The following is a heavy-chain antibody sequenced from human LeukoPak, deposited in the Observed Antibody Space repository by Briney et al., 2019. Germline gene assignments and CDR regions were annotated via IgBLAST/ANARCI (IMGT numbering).Heavy chain of an antibody. V-gene: IGHV4-30-2*01. CDR1: GGSISSGGYS. D-gene: IGHD5-18*01. CDR3: ARGRPGIQLWLPEFDY. J-gene: IGHJ4*02. Sequence: SQTLSLTCGVSGGSISSGGYSWRWIRQPPGKGLEWIGYIYHSGSTYYNPSLKSRVTISVDRSKNQFSLKLSSVTAADTAVYYCARGRPGIQLWLPEFDYWGQGTLVTVSS. CDR2: IYHSGST.